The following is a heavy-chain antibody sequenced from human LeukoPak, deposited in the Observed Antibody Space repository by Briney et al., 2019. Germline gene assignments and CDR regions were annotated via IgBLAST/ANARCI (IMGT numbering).Heavy chain of an antibody. CDR2: ISYDGSIK. Sequence: PGGSLRLSCAASGFTFSSYAMHWVRQAPGKGLEWVAVISYDGSIKYYADSVKGRFTISRDNSKNTLYLQMNSLRAEDTAVYYCARVAGHPDYWGQGTLVTVSS. J-gene: IGHJ4*02. V-gene: IGHV3-30-3*01. CDR1: GFTFSSYA. D-gene: IGHD6-19*01. CDR3: ARVAGHPDY.